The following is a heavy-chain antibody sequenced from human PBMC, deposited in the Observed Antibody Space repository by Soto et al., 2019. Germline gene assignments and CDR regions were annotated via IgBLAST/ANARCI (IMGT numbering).Heavy chain of an antibody. Sequence: QVQLVQSGAEVKKPGSSVKVSCKASGGTFSSYAISWVRQAPGQGLEWMGGIIPIFGTANYAQKVQGRVTITADECTSTACMELSRLRSEDTAVYYGARESGIAAAGTLHHGMDVWGQGTTVTVSS. J-gene: IGHJ6*02. CDR1: GGTFSSYA. V-gene: IGHV1-69*12. CDR3: ARESGIAAAGTLHHGMDV. D-gene: IGHD6-13*01. CDR2: IIPIFGTA.